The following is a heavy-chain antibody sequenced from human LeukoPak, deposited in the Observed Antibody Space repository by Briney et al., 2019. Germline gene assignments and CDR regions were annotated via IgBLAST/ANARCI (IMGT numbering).Heavy chain of an antibody. J-gene: IGHJ4*02. CDR2: IYYSGST. CDR3: ARAGYCSSTSCYDVYYFDY. CDR1: GGSISSYY. V-gene: IGHV4-59*01. D-gene: IGHD2-2*01. Sequence: PSETLSFTCTVSGGSISSYYWSWIRQPPGKGLEWIGYIYYSGSTNYNPSLKSRVTISVDTSKNQFSLKLSSVTAADTAVYYCARAGYCSSTSCYDVYYFDYWGQGTLVTVSS.